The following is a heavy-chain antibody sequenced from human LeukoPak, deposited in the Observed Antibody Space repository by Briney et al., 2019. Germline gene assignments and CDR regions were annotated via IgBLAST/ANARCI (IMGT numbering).Heavy chain of an antibody. V-gene: IGHV3-23*01. J-gene: IGHJ4*02. CDR3: AKASGASRPYYFDY. CDR1: GFTFSNYV. D-gene: IGHD3-10*01. Sequence: PGGSLRLSCATSGFTFSNYVTSWVRQAPGEGLEWVSAITGSADDAYYADSVKGRFTISRDNSKNTLYLQMNSLRAEDTAVYYCAKASGASRPYYFDYWGQGTLVTVSS. CDR2: ITGSADDA.